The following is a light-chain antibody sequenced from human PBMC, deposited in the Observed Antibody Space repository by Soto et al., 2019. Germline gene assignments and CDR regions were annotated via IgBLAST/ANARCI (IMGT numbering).Light chain of an antibody. Sequence: QSALTQPASVSGSPGQSITISCTGTSSDIGDYNYVSWYQQHPGKVPKLIIFEVSTRPSGVSNRFSGSKSGNTASLTISGLQADDEADYYCSSFSTSTTLYVFGTGTQLTV. V-gene: IGLV2-14*01. CDR2: EVS. CDR1: SSDIGDYNY. J-gene: IGLJ1*01. CDR3: SSFSTSTTLYV.